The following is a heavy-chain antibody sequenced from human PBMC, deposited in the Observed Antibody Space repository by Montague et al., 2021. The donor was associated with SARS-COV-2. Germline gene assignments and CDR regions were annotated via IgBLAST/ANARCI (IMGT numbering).Heavy chain of an antibody. D-gene: IGHD6-19*01. CDR1: GVSVSSNNYY. V-gene: IGHV4-61*01. CDR3: ARNGGAAVPGLLLGMDI. J-gene: IGHJ6*02. CDR2: IYFNGNT. Sequence: SETLSLTCSVSGVSVSSNNYYWTWIRRPPGKGLEWIGYIYFNGNTILNPSLEGRVTTSIDTSKNQLSLMLTSVTAADTGVYYCARNGGAAVPGLLLGMDIWGQGTTVTVSS.